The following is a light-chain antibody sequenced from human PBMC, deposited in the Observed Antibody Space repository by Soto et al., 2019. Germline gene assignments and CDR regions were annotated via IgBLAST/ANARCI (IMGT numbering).Light chain of an antibody. CDR3: QQYRT. Sequence: EIVLTQSPATLSSSPGETATLSCRASQYVGTRLAWYQHKPGQAPRLLIYYTSNRATGIPARFSGSGSGTDFTLTINSLAPEDFAIYYCQQYRTFGQGTKVDIK. V-gene: IGKV3-11*01. CDR1: QYVGTR. J-gene: IGKJ1*01. CDR2: YTS.